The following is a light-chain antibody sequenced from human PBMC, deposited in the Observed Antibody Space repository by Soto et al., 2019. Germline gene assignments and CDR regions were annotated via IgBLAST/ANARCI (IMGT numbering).Light chain of an antibody. CDR3: QQYNNWPSVT. Sequence: EILMTQSPATLSESPGERATLSCRASQSVRSNLAWYQQKPGQAPRLLIYDASTRATGVPARFSGSGSGTDFTLTISSLQSEDFAVYYCQQYNNWPSVTFGGGTKWIS. CDR2: DAS. J-gene: IGKJ4*01. V-gene: IGKV3-15*01. CDR1: QSVRSN.